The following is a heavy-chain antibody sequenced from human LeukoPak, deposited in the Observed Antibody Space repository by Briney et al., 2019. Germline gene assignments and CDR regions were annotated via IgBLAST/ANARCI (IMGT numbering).Heavy chain of an antibody. V-gene: IGHV1-2*06. CDR2: INPNSGGT. Sequence: ASVKVSCKASGYTFTGYYMHWVRQAPGQGLKWMGRINPNSGGTNYAQKFQGRVTMTRDTSISTAYMELSRLRSDDTAVYYCAREGADIVVVVAATSEQAFDIWGQGTMVTVSS. J-gene: IGHJ3*02. CDR1: GYTFTGYY. CDR3: AREGADIVVVVAATSEQAFDI. D-gene: IGHD2-15*01.